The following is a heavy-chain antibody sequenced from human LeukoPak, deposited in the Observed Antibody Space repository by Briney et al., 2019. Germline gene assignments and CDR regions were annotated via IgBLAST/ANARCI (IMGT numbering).Heavy chain of an antibody. D-gene: IGHD5-12*01. Sequence: GASVKVSCKASGYAFNYYGINWVRQAPGQGLEWMGWISADNGNTHCAQKFQGRVTMTTDTSTSTAYMELRSLRSDDTAVYYCARGLRIVATYDYWGQGTLVTVSS. CDR3: ARGLRIVATYDY. J-gene: IGHJ4*02. CDR2: ISADNGNT. CDR1: GYAFNYYG. V-gene: IGHV1-18*01.